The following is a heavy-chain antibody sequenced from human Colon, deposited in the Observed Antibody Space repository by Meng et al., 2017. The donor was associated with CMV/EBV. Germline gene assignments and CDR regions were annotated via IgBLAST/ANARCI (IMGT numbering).Heavy chain of an antibody. D-gene: IGHD3-22*01. CDR1: GFSLSSYA. Sequence: GESLKISCAASGFSLSSYAMIWVRQTPGKGLEWVSFISDTSEFIYYADLVKGRFTISRDNSKNTLYLQMNSLRAEDTAVYYCAREHDTDSSGYYLDYWGQGTLVTVSS. CDR2: ISDTSEFI. V-gene: IGHV3-21*01. CDR3: AREHDTDSSGYYLDY. J-gene: IGHJ4*02.